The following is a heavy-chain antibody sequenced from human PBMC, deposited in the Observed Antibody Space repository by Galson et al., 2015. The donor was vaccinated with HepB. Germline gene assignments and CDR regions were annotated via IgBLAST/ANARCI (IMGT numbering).Heavy chain of an antibody. J-gene: IGHJ4*02. D-gene: IGHD3-22*01. V-gene: IGHV3-15*01. Sequence: SLRLSCAASGFTFRDAWMSWVRQAPGKGLEWVGRVKSEDYGGTAQYAAPVRGRFRISRDDSKTTLFLHMNSLKTEDTAVYYCCADLGYYDRSGHYAFDKSGDFWGQGTLVTVSS. CDR2: VKSEDYGGTA. CDR1: GFTFRDAW. CDR3: CADLGYYDRSGHYAFDKSGDF.